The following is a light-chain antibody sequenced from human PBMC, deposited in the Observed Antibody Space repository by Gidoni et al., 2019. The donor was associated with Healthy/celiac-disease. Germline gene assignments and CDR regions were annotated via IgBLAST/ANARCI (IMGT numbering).Light chain of an antibody. V-gene: IGKV3-15*01. Sequence: ELVMTQSPATLSVSPGERATLSCRASQSVSSNLAWYQQKPGQAPRLPIYGASTRPTGIPARFSGSGSGTEFTLTISSLQSEDFAVYYCQQYNNWGTFXQXTKVEIK. CDR1: QSVSSN. J-gene: IGKJ1*01. CDR3: QQYNNWGT. CDR2: GAS.